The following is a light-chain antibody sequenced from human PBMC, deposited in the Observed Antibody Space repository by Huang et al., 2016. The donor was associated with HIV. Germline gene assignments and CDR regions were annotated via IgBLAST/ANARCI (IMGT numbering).Light chain of an antibody. CDR2: TAS. CDR1: QGISSY. V-gene: IGKV1-9*01. CDR3: QQLNSFPLT. J-gene: IGKJ4*01. Sequence: IQLTQSPSSLSASVGDRVTITCRASQGISSYLAWYQQKPGRVPKLLIYTASTLQSGVPSRFSGSGSGTDFTLTISSLQPEDFATYYCQQLNSFPLTFGGGTNVEIK.